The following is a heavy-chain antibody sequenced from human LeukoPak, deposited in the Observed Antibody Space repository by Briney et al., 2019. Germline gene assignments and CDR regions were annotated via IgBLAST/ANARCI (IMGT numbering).Heavy chain of an antibody. CDR1: GGSFSGYY. J-gene: IGHJ6*02. CDR2: INHSGST. Sequence: SETLSLTCAVYGGSFSGYYWSWIRQSPGKGLEWIGEINHSGSTNYNPSLKSRVTISVDTSKNQFSLKLSSVTAADTAVYYCAKVVKGHYYYGMDVWGQGTTVTVSS. V-gene: IGHV4-34*01. CDR3: AKVVKGHYYYGMDV.